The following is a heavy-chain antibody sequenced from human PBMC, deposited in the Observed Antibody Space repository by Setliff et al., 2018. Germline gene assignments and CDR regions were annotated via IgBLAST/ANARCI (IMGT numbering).Heavy chain of an antibody. CDR1: GDSMSFSY. Sequence: SETLSLTCSVSGDSMSFSYWSWIRQPPGKGLEWVGNIGHTGSINYNPSLKSRLTISRDTSKNQVSLKLNSVTATDTAVYYCARDLGHGGDSDYWGQGILVTVSS. J-gene: IGHJ4*02. CDR3: ARDLGHGGDSDY. V-gene: IGHV4-59*12. CDR2: IGHTGSI. D-gene: IGHD2-21*02.